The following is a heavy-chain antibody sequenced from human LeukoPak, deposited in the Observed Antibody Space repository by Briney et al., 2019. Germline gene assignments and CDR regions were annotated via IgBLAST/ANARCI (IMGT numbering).Heavy chain of an antibody. CDR1: GFTFDDYA. Sequence: GRSLRLSCAASGFTFDDYAMHWVRQAPGKGLEWVSGISWNSGSIGYADSVKGRFTISRDNAKNSLYLQVNSLRAEDTALYYCAKDRYYDSSGYPIFDYWGQGTLVTVSS. V-gene: IGHV3-9*01. J-gene: IGHJ4*02. CDR2: ISWNSGSI. CDR3: AKDRYYDSSGYPIFDY. D-gene: IGHD3-22*01.